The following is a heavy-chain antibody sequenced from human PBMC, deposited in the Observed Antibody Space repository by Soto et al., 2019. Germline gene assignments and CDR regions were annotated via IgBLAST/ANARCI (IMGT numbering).Heavy chain of an antibody. V-gene: IGHV3-30*18. Sequence: VQLVESGGGVVQPGRSLRLSCAASGFTFSDYAMHWVRQAPGKGLEWVAVVSHDGRNTHYADSVKGRFTISRDSSKNTVSLEMTSLRAEDTAVYYFAKGVRQWLVTSDFNYWGQGARVTVSS. D-gene: IGHD6-19*01. CDR3: AKGVRQWLVTSDFNY. CDR1: GFTFSDYA. J-gene: IGHJ4*02. CDR2: VSHDGRNT.